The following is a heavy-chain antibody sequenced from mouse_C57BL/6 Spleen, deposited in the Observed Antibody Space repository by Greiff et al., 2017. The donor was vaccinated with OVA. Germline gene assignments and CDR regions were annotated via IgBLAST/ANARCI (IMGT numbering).Heavy chain of an antibody. D-gene: IGHD2-5*01. CDR3: ARSYSNPLNY. CDR1: GYSFTGYY. J-gene: IGHJ4*01. Sequence: EVQLVESGPELVKPGASVKISCKASGYSFTGYYMNWVKQSPEKSLEWIGEINPSTGGTTYNQKFKAKATLTVDKSSSTAYMQLKSLTSEDSAVYYCARSYSNPLNYWGQGTSVTVSS. CDR2: INPSTGGT. V-gene: IGHV1-42*01.